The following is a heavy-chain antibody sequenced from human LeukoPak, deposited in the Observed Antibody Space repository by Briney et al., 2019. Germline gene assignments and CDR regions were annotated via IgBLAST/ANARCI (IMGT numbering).Heavy chain of an antibody. D-gene: IGHD3-22*01. J-gene: IGHJ3*02. Sequence: SLRLSSAPSLFTFDEYAMHWVPQAPGKGVEGGSGISWNIGGIGYADSVKGRFTISRDNAKNSLYLQMNSLRAEDTAVYYCARDMSGGYYDSSGYRSAFDIWGQGTMVTVSS. CDR2: ISWNIGGI. CDR3: ARDMSGGYYDSSGYRSAFDI. V-gene: IGHV3-9*01. CDR1: LFTFDEYA.